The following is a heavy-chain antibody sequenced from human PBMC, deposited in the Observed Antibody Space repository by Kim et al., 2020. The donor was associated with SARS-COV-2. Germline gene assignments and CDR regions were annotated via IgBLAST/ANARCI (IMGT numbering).Heavy chain of an antibody. V-gene: IGHV3-73*01. Sequence: GGSLRLSCAASGFTSSGSAIHWVRPASGKGLEWVGRIRSKTNNDATAYAAPVEGRFTISLDDSKNTAYLQMNSLRTEDTAVYYCIPQHEITVTTRGPYGVDVWGQGTTVTVSS. D-gene: IGHD4-17*01. J-gene: IGHJ6*02. CDR1: GFTSSGSA. CDR2: IRSKTNNDAT. CDR3: IPQHEITVTTRGPYGVDV.